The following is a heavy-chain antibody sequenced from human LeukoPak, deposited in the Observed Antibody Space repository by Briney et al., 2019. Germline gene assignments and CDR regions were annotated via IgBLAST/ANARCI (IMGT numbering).Heavy chain of an antibody. CDR1: GYSFTSYW. D-gene: IGHD5-12*01. J-gene: IGHJ4*02. V-gene: IGHV5-51*01. Sequence: RGESLKISCKGSGYSFTSYWIGWVRQMPGKGLEWVGIIYPGDSDTRYSPSFQGQVTISADKSISTAYLQWSSLKASDTAMYYCARARSGYSGYGPSDYWGQGTLVTVSS. CDR2: IYPGDSDT. CDR3: ARARSGYSGYGPSDY.